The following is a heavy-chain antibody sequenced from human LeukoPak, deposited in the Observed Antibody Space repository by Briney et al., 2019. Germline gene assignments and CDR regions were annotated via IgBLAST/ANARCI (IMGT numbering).Heavy chain of an antibody. CDR1: GGSFSGHY. D-gene: IGHD3-3*01. V-gene: IGHV4-34*01. J-gene: IGHJ4*02. Sequence: SETLSLTCAVYGGSFSGHYWSWIRQPPGKGLEWIGEINHSGSTNYNPSLESRVTISVDTSKNHFSPKLSSVTAADTAVYYCASGQYYDLWSGYYVDWGQGTLVTVSA. CDR3: ASGQYYDLWSGYYVD. CDR2: INHSGST.